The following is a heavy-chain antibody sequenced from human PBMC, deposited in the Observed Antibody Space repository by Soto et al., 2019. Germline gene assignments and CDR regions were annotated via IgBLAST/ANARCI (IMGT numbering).Heavy chain of an antibody. CDR2: ISAYNGNT. Sequence: QVQLVQSGXXXXXXGASVKVSCKASGYTFTSYGISWVRQAPGQGLEWMGWISAYNGNTNYAQKFQGRVTMTTDTSTSTAYMELRSLRSDDTAVYYCARASGSSYWFDPWGQGTLVTVSS. CDR3: ARASGSSYWFDP. J-gene: IGHJ5*02. V-gene: IGHV1-18*01. CDR1: GYTFTSYG. D-gene: IGHD1-26*01.